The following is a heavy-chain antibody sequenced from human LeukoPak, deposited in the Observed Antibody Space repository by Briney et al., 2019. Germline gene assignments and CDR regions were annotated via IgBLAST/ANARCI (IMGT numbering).Heavy chain of an antibody. D-gene: IGHD6-13*01. J-gene: IGHJ4*02. CDR2: IYCSGST. Sequence: SETLSLTCTVSGGSISSSYYYWGWIRQPPGKGLEWIGCIYCSGSTYYNPSLKSRVIISVDTSKNQFSLKLSSVTAADTAVYYCARQPPVAASGNFVDSWGQGTLVTVSS. CDR3: ARQPPVAASGNFVDS. CDR1: GGSISSSYYY. V-gene: IGHV4-39*01.